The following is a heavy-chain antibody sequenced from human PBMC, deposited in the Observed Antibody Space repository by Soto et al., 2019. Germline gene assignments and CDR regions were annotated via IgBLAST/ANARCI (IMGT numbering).Heavy chain of an antibody. D-gene: IGHD6-6*01. V-gene: IGHV3-23*01. CDR2: ISGSDDST. CDR1: GFTFSSYA. J-gene: IGHJ4*02. CDR3: AKRSSSSTFDY. Sequence: EVQLLESEGCLVQPGESLRLSCAASGFTFSSYAMSWVRQAPGKGLEWVSVISGSDDSTYYADSVKGRFTISRDNSKNTLYLQMNRLRAEDTAVYYCAKRSSSSTFDYWGQGTLVTVSS.